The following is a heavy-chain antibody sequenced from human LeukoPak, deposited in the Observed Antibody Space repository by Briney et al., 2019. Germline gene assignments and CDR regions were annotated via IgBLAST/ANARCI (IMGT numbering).Heavy chain of an antibody. CDR3: ANSGGWKPSPPLDP. J-gene: IGHJ5*02. V-gene: IGHV1-46*01. Sequence: XSXYTFTSYYMXXVGQAPGQGLEXXXXINPSGGSTSYAQKFQGRVTMTRDTSKRTVYMELSRLRYEDTAVYYCANSGGWKPSPPLDPWGQGTLVTVSS. D-gene: IGHD2-15*01. CDR2: INPSGGST. CDR1: XYTFTSYY.